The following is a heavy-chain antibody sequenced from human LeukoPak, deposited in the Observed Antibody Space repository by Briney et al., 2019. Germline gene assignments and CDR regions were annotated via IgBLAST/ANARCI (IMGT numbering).Heavy chain of an antibody. CDR2: INHSGST. CDR1: GGSFSGYY. CDR3: ARGEFVVSNGMDV. D-gene: IGHD3-22*01. V-gene: IGHV4-34*01. J-gene: IGHJ6*02. Sequence: SETLSLTCAVYGGSFSGYYWSWIRQPPGKGLEWIGEINHSGSTNYNPSLKSRATISVDTSKNQFSLKLSSVTAADTAVYYCARGEFVVSNGMDVWGQGTTVTVSS.